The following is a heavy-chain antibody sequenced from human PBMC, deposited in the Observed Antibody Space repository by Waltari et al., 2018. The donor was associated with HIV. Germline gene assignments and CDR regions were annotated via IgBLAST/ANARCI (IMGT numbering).Heavy chain of an antibody. V-gene: IGHV1-3*01. CDR1: GSTLSEFA. CDR3: ARGTAWPVSVLES. Sequence: VPLVQSGPEVKRPGASVKISCEASGSTLSEFAVHWVRQAPGQGREWMGWINVGLDERRFSERCQGRVSLNRDTSHAIVFLELKNLTSDDTAVYFCARGTAWPVSVLESWGQGTLVTVSS. D-gene: IGHD4-17*01. CDR2: INVGLDER. J-gene: IGHJ1*01.